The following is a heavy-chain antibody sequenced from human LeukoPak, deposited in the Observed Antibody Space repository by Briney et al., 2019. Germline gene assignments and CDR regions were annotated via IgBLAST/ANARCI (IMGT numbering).Heavy chain of an antibody. V-gene: IGHV1-46*01. D-gene: IGHD5-24*01. Sequence: ASVKVSCKASGYTFTSYGISWVRQAPGEGLEWMGIINPTGGSTSYAQKFQGRVTMTRDTSTRTVYMELSSLRSEDTAVYYCARVRDGYNDAFDIWGQGTMVIVSS. J-gene: IGHJ3*02. CDR2: INPTGGST. CDR3: ARVRDGYNDAFDI. CDR1: GYTFTSYG.